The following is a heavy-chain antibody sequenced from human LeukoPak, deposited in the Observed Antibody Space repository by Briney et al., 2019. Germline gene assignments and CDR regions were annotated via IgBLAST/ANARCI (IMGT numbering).Heavy chain of an antibody. CDR3: ARDLVVAACDY. V-gene: IGHV3-21*01. CDR1: GFTFSSYS. Sequence: GGSLRLSCAASGFTFSSYSMNWVRQAPGKGLEWVSSISSSSSYIYYADSVKGRFTISRDNAKNSLYLQMNSLRAEDTAVYYCARDLVVAACDYWGQGTLVTVSS. J-gene: IGHJ4*02. CDR2: ISSSSSYI. D-gene: IGHD2-15*01.